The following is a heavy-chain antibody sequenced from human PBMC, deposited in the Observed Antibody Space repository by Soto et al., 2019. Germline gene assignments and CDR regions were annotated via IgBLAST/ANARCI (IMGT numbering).Heavy chain of an antibody. D-gene: IGHD7-27*01. V-gene: IGHV4-39*01. CDR1: GGSISSSSYY. Sequence: SETLSLTCTVSGGSISSSSYYWGWIRQPPGKGLEWIGSIYYSGSTYYNPSLKSRVTISVDTSKNQFSLKLSSVTAADTAVYYCARHSRTGDHNWYFDLWGRGTLVTVSS. J-gene: IGHJ2*01. CDR3: ARHSRTGDHNWYFDL. CDR2: IYYSGST.